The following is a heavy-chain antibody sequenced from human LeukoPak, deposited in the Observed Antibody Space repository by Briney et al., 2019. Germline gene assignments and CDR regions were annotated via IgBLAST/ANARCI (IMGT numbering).Heavy chain of an antibody. J-gene: IGHJ4*02. CDR2: ISSNGGST. CDR3: ARTPDGYISFFDY. D-gene: IGHD5-24*01. CDR1: GFTFSSYA. Sequence: GGSLRLSCAASGFTFSSYAMHWVRQAPGKGLEYVSAISSNGGSTYYANSVKGRFTISRDNSKNTLYLQVGSLRAEDMAVYYCARTPDGYISFFDYWGQGTLVTVSS. V-gene: IGHV3-64*01.